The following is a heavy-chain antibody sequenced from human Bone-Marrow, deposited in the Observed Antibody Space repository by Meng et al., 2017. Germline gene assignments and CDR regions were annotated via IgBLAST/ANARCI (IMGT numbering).Heavy chain of an antibody. CDR2: IYPGDSDT. CDR3: AGQLSSSGAFDI. CDR1: GYSFTSYW. Sequence: KVSCKGSGYSFTSYWIGWVRQMPGKGLEWTGIIYPGDSDTRYSPSFQGQVTISADKSISTAYLQWSSLKASDTAMYYCAGQLSSSGAFDIWGQGTMVTVSS. J-gene: IGHJ3*02. V-gene: IGHV5-51*01. D-gene: IGHD6-6*01.